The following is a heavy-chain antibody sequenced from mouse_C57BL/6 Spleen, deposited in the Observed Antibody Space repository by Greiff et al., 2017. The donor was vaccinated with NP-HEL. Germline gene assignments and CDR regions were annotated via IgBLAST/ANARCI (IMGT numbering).Heavy chain of an antibody. CDR3: ANLGGYPRDY. CDR1: GYTFTSYW. J-gene: IGHJ2*01. CDR2: IHPNSGST. Sequence: QVQLQQSGAELVKPGASVKLSCKASGYTFTSYWMHWVKQRPGPGLEWIGMIHPNSGSTNYNEKFKSKATLTVDKSTSTAYMQLSSLTSEDSAVYYCANLGGYPRDYWGQGTTLTVSS. V-gene: IGHV1-64*01. D-gene: IGHD1-1*02.